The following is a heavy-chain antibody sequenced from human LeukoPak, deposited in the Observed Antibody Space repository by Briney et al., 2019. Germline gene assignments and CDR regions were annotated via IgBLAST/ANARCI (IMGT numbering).Heavy chain of an antibody. CDR2: INWNGGST. CDR3: ARLGVGATRDAFDI. J-gene: IGHJ3*02. D-gene: IGHD1-26*01. Sequence: GGSLRLSCAASGFTFSTYGMHWVRQAPGKGLEWVSGINWNGGSTGYADSVKGRFTISRDNAKNSLYLQMNSLRAEDTALYYCARLGVGATRDAFDIWGQGTMVTVSS. V-gene: IGHV3-20*04. CDR1: GFTFSTYG.